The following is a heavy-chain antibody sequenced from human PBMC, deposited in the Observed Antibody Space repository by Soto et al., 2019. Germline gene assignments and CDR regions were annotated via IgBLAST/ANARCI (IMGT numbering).Heavy chain of an antibody. V-gene: IGHV3-30*18. CDR2: ISYDGSNK. CDR1: GFTFSSYG. J-gene: IGHJ4*02. Sequence: GGSLRLSCAASGFTFSSYGMHWVRQAPGKGLEWVAVISYDGSNKYYADSVKGRFTISRDNSKNTLYLQMNSLRAEDTAVYYCAKDRGDYYFDYWGQGTLVTVSS. CDR3: AKDRGDYYFDY. D-gene: IGHD2-21*01.